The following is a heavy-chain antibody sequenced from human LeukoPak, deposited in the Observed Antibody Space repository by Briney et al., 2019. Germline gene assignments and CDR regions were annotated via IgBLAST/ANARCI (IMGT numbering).Heavy chain of an antibody. V-gene: IGHV4-4*07. CDR3: ARVGKIAAAGT. CDR2: IYTSGST. J-gene: IGHJ5*02. CDR1: GGFISNYY. D-gene: IGHD6-13*01. Sequence: SETLSLTCTVSGGFISNYYWSWIRQPAGKGLEWIGRIYTSGSTNYNSSLKSRVTMSVDTSKNQFSLKLSSVTAADTAVYYCARVGKIAAAGTWGQGTLVTVSS.